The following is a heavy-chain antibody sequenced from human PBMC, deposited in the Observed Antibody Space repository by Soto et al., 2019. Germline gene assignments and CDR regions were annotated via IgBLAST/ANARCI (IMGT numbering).Heavy chain of an antibody. Sequence: PGGSLRLSCAATGFTFGFNALSWVRQAPGKGLEWVSSISAGGVSTNYVDSVRGRFTISRDNSKNTLYLQMNSLSAEDTAVYYCARVVEEWELPFDYWGQGTLVTVSS. CDR3: ARVVEEWELPFDY. J-gene: IGHJ4*02. CDR2: ISAGGVST. V-gene: IGHV3-23*02. D-gene: IGHD1-26*01. CDR1: GFTFGFNA.